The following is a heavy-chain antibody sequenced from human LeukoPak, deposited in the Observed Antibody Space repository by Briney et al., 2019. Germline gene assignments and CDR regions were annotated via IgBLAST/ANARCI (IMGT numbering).Heavy chain of an antibody. CDR3: TKRIGAYAFDI. CDR2: IRSKTNSYAT. Sequence: GGSLRLSCAASGFPFSGSAMHWVRQASGKGLEWIGRIRSKTNSYATTYAASLKGRSTISRDDSKNTAYLQMNSLKTEDTAVYYCTKRIGAYAFDIWGRGTMVTVSS. V-gene: IGHV3-73*01. CDR1: GFPFSGSA. D-gene: IGHD2-15*01. J-gene: IGHJ3*02.